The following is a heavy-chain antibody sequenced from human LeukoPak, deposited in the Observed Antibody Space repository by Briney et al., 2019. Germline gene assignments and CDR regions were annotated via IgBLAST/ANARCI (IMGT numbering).Heavy chain of an antibody. CDR2: INHSGST. CDR1: GGSFSGYY. J-gene: IGHJ6*02. V-gene: IGHV4-34*01. CDR3: ASRHYYYYGMDV. Sequence: SETLSLTCAVYGGSFSGYYWSWIRQPPGKGLEWIGEINHSGSTNYNPSLKSRVTISVDTSKNQFSLKLSSVTAADTAVYYCASRHYYYYGMDVWGQGTTVTV.